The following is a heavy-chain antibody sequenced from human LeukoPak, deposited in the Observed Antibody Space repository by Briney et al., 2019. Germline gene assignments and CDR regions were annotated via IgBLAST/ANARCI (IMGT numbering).Heavy chain of an antibody. D-gene: IGHD2-15*01. CDR3: TKASTARCIGVFCYPFDH. J-gene: IGHJ4*02. CDR2: TVGIGPDT. CDR1: GFTFTNYA. V-gene: IGHV3-23*01. Sequence: GGSLRLSCAASGFTFTNYAMTWVRQAPGKGLEWVAATVGIGPDTYHADSVKGRFTISRDNSKNILYLQMNSLRVEDTAVYYCTKASTARCIGVFCYPFDHWGQGTLVTVSS.